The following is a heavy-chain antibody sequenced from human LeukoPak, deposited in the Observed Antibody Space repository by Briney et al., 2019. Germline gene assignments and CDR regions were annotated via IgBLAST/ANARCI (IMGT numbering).Heavy chain of an antibody. D-gene: IGHD3-9*01. CDR3: ARWGYDILTGYYSFDY. Sequence: TSQTLSLTCTVSGGSISSGGYYWSWIRQPPGKGLEWIGYIYYSGSTNYNPSLKSRVTISVDTSKNQFSLKLSSVTAADTAVYYCARWGYDILTGYYSFDYWGQGTLVTVSS. CDR2: IYYSGST. J-gene: IGHJ4*02. CDR1: GGSISSGGYY. V-gene: IGHV4-61*08.